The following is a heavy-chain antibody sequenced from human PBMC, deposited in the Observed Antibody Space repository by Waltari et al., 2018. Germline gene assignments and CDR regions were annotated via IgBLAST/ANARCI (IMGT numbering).Heavy chain of an antibody. CDR3: AKSIAVAGTIPFDY. Sequence: QVQLVQSGAEVKKPGASVKVSCKASGYTFTSYAMHWVRQAPGQRLEWMGWINAVNGNTKYSQKFQDRVTITRDTAASTAYMELSSLRSEDTAVYYCAKSIAVAGTIPFDYWGQGTLVTVSS. V-gene: IGHV1-3*01. CDR2: INAVNGNT. D-gene: IGHD6-19*01. CDR1: GYTFTSYA. J-gene: IGHJ4*02.